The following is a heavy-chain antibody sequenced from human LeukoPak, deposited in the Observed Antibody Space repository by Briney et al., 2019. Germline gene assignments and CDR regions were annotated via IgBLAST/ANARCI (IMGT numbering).Heavy chain of an antibody. Sequence: GGSLRLSCAASGFTFSSYWMSWVRQAPGKGLEWVANTKQDGSEKYFVDSVKGRFTISRDNAKNSLYLQMNSLGAEDTAVYYCARRTWGVYFDYWGQGTLVTVSS. CDR2: TKQDGSEK. CDR1: GFTFSSYW. D-gene: IGHD3-16*01. CDR3: ARRTWGVYFDY. J-gene: IGHJ4*02. V-gene: IGHV3-7*01.